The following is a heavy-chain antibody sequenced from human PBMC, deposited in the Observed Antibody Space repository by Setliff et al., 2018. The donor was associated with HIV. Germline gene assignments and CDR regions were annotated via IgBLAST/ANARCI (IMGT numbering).Heavy chain of an antibody. CDR1: GFTFSSYW. CDR3: ASHFGYCSSTSCEGY. CDR2: IKQDGSEE. V-gene: IGHV3-7*02. D-gene: IGHD2-2*01. Sequence: GGSLRLSCAASGFTFSSYWMSWVRQAPGKGLEWVANIKQDGSEEYYVDSVKGRFTISRYNAKNSLYLQMNRLKAEDTAVYYCASHFGYCSSTSCEGYWGQGALVTISS. J-gene: IGHJ4*02.